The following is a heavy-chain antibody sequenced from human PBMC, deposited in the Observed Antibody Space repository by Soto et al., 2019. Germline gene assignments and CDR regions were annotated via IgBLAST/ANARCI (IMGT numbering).Heavy chain of an antibody. CDR1: GYTFTSYA. V-gene: IGHV1-3*05. D-gene: IGHD3-22*01. CDR3: AILAGTYYYDSSGPELDY. Sequence: QVQLVQSGAEEKKPGASVKVSCKASGYTFTSYAMHWVRQAPGQRLEWMGWINAGNGNTKYSQKFQGRVTITRDTSASTAYMELSSLRSEDTAVYYCAILAGTYYYDSSGPELDYWGQGTLVTVSS. CDR2: INAGNGNT. J-gene: IGHJ4*02.